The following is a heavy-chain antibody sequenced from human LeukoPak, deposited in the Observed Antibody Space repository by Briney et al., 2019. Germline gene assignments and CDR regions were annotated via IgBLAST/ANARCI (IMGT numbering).Heavy chain of an antibody. CDR2: INPSGGST. CDR3: ARRGADYGDFDY. V-gene: IGHV1-46*01. D-gene: IGHD4-17*01. J-gene: IGHJ4*02. CDR1: GYTFTSYY. Sequence: GASVKVSCKSSGYTFTSYYMHWVRQAPGQGLEWMGIINPSGGSTSYAQKFQGRVTMTRDTSTSTVYMELSSLRSEDTAVYYCARRGADYGDFDYWGQGTLVTVSS.